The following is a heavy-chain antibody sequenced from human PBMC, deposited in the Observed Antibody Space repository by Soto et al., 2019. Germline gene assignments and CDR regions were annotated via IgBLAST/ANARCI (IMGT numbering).Heavy chain of an antibody. CDR3: ARIRHDFWSGSYYYYGMDV. CDR2: IDWGDDK. V-gene: IGHV2-70*11. J-gene: IGHJ6*02. CDR1: GFSLSTSGMC. D-gene: IGHD3-3*01. Sequence: SGPTLVNPTQTLTLTCTVSGFSLSTSGMCVSWIRQPPGKALEWLARIDWGDDKYYSTSLKTRLTISKDTSKNQVVLTMTNMDPVDTATYYCARIRHDFWSGSYYYYGMDVWGQGTTVTVYS.